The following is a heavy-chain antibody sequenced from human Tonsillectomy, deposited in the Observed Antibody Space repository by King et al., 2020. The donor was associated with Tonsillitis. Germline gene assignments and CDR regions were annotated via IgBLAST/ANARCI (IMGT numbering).Heavy chain of an antibody. CDR1: CGSISSGGYS. CDR2: ISHSGST. CDR3: ARVGLLFGFDP. Sequence: QLQESASRLVKPSQTLSLTCAVSCGSISSGGYSWSWIRQPPGKGLEYIGYISHSGSTNYNPSLKSRVTISADRSKNQFSLTLSSVTAADTAVYYCARVGLLFGFDPWGQGTLVTVSS. D-gene: IGHD3/OR15-3a*01. J-gene: IGHJ5*02. V-gene: IGHV4-30-2*01.